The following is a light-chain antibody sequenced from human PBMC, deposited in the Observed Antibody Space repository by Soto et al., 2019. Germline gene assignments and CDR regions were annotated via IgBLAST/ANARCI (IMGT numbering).Light chain of an antibody. CDR3: QQYYSYPWT. CDR1: QSISSW. V-gene: IGKV1-5*01. J-gene: IGKJ1*01. CDR2: DAS. Sequence: DIQMTQSPSTLSASVGDRVTITCRASQSISSWLAWYQQKPGKAPKLLIYDASSLKSGVPSRFSGSGSGTEFTLTISSLQPDDFATYYCQQYYSYPWTFAQGTKV.